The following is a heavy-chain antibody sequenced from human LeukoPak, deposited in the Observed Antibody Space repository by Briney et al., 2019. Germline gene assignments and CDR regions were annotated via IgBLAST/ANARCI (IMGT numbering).Heavy chain of an antibody. D-gene: IGHD5-18*01. J-gene: IGHJ4*02. CDR3: ARVDTAMVYGY. CDR1: GGSFSGYY. Sequence: SETLSLTCAVYGGSFSGYYRSWIRQPPGKGLEWIGEINHSGSTNYNPSLKSRVTISVDTSKNQFSLKLSSVTAADTAVYYCARVDTAMVYGYWGQGTLVTVSS. CDR2: INHSGST. V-gene: IGHV4-34*01.